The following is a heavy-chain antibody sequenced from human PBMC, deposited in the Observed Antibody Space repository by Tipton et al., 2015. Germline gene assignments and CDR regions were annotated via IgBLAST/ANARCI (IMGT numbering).Heavy chain of an antibody. CDR2: VFHSGAT. Sequence: TLSLTCTVSGGSISSYYWNWIRQPPGKGLEWVGNVFHSGATYYNPSVRGPVTISIDTSKNQFSLRLDSVTAADTAVYFCARLEPVSSWQQLGVFDYWGQGILVTVSS. J-gene: IGHJ4*02. D-gene: IGHD5-24*01. CDR3: ARLEPVSSWQQLGVFDY. CDR1: GGSISSYY. V-gene: IGHV4-59*04.